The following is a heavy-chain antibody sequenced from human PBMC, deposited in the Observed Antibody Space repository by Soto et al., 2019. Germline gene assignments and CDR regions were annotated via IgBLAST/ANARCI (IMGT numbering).Heavy chain of an antibody. CDR3: ARESEAFDI. CDR1: GFTFSSYA. Sequence: GGSLRLSCAASGFTFSSYAMHWVRQAPGKGLEWVALISYDGYNKYYADSVQGRFTISRDNSKNTLYLQMHSLTAEDTAVYYCARESEAFDIWGQGTLVTVSS. V-gene: IGHV3-30-3*01. CDR2: ISYDGYNK. J-gene: IGHJ3*02.